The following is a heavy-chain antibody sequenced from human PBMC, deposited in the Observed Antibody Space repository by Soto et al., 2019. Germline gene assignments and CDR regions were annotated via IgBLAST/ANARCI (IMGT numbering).Heavy chain of an antibody. CDR2: ISGSGGST. D-gene: IGHD3-3*01. J-gene: IGHJ5*02. CDR1: GFTFSSYA. CDR3: AKDSTKRITIFGVVIHNWFDP. Sequence: GGSLRLSCAASGFTFSSYAMSWVRQAPGKGLEWVSAISGSGGSTYYADSVKGRFTISRDNSKNTLYLQMNSLRAEDTAVYYCAKDSTKRITIFGVVIHNWFDPWGQGTLVTVSS. V-gene: IGHV3-23*01.